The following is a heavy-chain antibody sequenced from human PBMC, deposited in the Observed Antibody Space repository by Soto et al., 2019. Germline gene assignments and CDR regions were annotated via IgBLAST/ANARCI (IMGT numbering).Heavy chain of an antibody. CDR3: ARGGRVGDYYFDY. CDR2: VNSDGSST. D-gene: IGHD2-21*02. CDR1: GFTFSTYW. V-gene: IGHV3-74*01. J-gene: IGHJ4*02. Sequence: EVQLVESGGGLVQPGGSLRLSCAASGFTFSTYWMHWVRQAPGKGLVWVSRVNSDGSSTSYADSVTGRFTVSRDNAKNTLYLQINSLRAEDTAVYYCARGGRVGDYYFDYWGQGTLVTVSS.